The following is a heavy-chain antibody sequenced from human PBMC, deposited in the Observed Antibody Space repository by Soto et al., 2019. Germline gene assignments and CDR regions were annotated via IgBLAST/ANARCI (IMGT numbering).Heavy chain of an antibody. J-gene: IGHJ6*02. V-gene: IGHV1-18*01. D-gene: IGHD2-21*02. CDR2: ISAKKGNT. Sequence: ALKGSWKTGGYAFTSYVSSWVLHTPGQGLEWMGWISAKKGNTKYAQKFQGRVTMTTDTSTSTAYMELRSLRSDDTAVYYCAREILSTDFYPHGMDVWGQGTTVTVSS. CDR3: AREILSTDFYPHGMDV. CDR1: GYAFTSYV.